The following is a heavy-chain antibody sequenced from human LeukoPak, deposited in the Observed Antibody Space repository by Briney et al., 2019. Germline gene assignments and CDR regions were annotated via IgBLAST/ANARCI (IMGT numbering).Heavy chain of an antibody. J-gene: IGHJ6*03. CDR2: INHSGST. V-gene: IGHV4-34*01. CDR3: ARGKRGYGSGRVTYYYYYMDV. D-gene: IGHD3-10*01. CDR1: GGSFSGYY. Sequence: SETLSLTCAVYGGSFSGYYWSWIRQPPGKGLEWIGEINHSGSTNYNPSLKSRVTISVDTSKNQFSLKLSSVTAADTAVYYCARGKRGYGSGRVTYYYYYMDVWGKGTTVTVSS.